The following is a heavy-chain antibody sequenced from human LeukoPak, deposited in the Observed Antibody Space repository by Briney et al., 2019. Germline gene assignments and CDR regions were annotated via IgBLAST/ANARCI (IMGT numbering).Heavy chain of an antibody. J-gene: IGHJ4*02. D-gene: IGHD3-22*01. CDR2: INQDGSEK. V-gene: IGHV3-7*04. CDR1: GFPFSSYW. CDR3: ARSTKMGDY. Sequence: GGSLRLSCAASGFPFSSYWMNWVRQAPGKGLEWVANINQDGSEKYYVDSVKGRFTISRDNAKNSLHVQMNSLRAEDTAVYYCARSTKMGDYWGQGTLVTVSS.